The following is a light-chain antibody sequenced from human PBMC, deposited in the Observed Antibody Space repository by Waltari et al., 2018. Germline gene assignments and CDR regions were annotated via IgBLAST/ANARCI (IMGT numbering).Light chain of an antibody. V-gene: IGKV1-9*01. Sequence: DIQLTQSPSFLSASVGDRVTITCRASQGSNSYLAWYQKKPGKAPKLLIYGTSTLQRGVPSRFSGSGSGTEVTLTISSLQPEDFATYYCQQLKSFLFTFGQGTRLDIK. J-gene: IGKJ5*01. CDR2: GTS. CDR3: QQLKSFLFT. CDR1: QGSNSY.